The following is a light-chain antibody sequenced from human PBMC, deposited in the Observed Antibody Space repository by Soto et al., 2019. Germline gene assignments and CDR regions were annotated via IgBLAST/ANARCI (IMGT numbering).Light chain of an antibody. J-gene: IGKJ4*01. CDR2: GAS. Sequence: EIVLTQSPGTLSLSPGERATLSCRASERLSSVYLAWYQQRPGQPPRLLIYGASSRATGIPDRFSGSGSGTDFTLTISRLEPEDFAVYYCQQYGSSPLTFGGGTKVDIK. CDR1: ERLSSVY. CDR3: QQYGSSPLT. V-gene: IGKV3-20*01.